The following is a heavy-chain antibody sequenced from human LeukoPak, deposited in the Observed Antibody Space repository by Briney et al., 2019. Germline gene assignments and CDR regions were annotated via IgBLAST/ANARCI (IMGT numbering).Heavy chain of an antibody. V-gene: IGHV1-3*01. D-gene: IGHD2-21*01. CDR1: GYTFTKYV. CDR2: INAGNGDT. CDR3: ARDDCGDTCYPGGY. Sequence: ASVKVSRKASGYTFTKYVVHWVRQAPGQRPDWMGWINAGNGDTKYSQNFQDRVTITRDTYANTAYMELSSLTSEDTALYYCARDDCGDTCYPGGYWGQGTLVTVSS. J-gene: IGHJ4*02.